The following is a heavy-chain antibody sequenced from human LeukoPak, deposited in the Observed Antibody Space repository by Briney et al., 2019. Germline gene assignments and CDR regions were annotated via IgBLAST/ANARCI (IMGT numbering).Heavy chain of an antibody. CDR3: VTPRSWELSDMAV. D-gene: IGHD1-26*01. CDR2: VYHNGET. CDR1: GDSISDYY. V-gene: IGHV4-38-2*02. J-gene: IGHJ6*03. Sequence: PSETLSLTCRVSGDSISDYYWSWIRQPPGTGLEWIGSVYHNGETYYNPSLKSRVIISVDTSKNEFSLRLTSVTAADTAVYYCVTPRSWELSDMAVWGKGTTVIVSS.